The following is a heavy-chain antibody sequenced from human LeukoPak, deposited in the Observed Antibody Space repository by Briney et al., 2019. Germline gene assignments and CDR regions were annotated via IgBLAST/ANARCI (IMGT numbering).Heavy chain of an antibody. Sequence: PGGSLRLSCAASGFTFSSYSMNWVRQAPGKGLEWVSSISSSSSHIYYADSVKGRFTISRDNAKNSLYLQMNSLRAEDTAVYYCARDPLYDSSGLDYWGQGTLVTVSS. V-gene: IGHV3-21*01. D-gene: IGHD3-22*01. CDR1: GFTFSSYS. CDR3: ARDPLYDSSGLDY. J-gene: IGHJ4*02. CDR2: ISSSSSHI.